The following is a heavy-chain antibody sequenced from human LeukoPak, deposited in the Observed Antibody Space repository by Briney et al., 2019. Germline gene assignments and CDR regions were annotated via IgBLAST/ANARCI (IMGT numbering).Heavy chain of an antibody. Sequence: GGSLRLSCAASGFTFSGSALHWVRQPSGKGLEWVGRIRSKANTYATSYAASVKGRFTISRDDSKNTAYLQMNSLKIEDTAVYYCTRLYRGSGDPGLDYWGQGTLVTVSS. D-gene: IGHD4-17*01. CDR2: IRSKANTYAT. J-gene: IGHJ4*02. V-gene: IGHV3-73*01. CDR1: GFTFSGSA. CDR3: TRLYRGSGDPGLDY.